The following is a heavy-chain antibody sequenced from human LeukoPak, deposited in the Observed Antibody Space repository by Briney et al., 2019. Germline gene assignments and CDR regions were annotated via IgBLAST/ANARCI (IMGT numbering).Heavy chain of an antibody. V-gene: IGHV3-30*04. D-gene: IGHD3-10*01. CDR1: GFTFSSCA. CDR3: ARDQRGDVLLWFGRANYFDY. Sequence: GSLRLSCAASGFTFSSCAMHWVRQAPGKGLEWVAVISYDGSNKYYADSVKGRFTISRDNSKNTLYLQMNSLRAEDTAVYYCARDQRGDVLLWFGRANYFDYWGQGTLVTVSS. CDR2: ISYDGSNK. J-gene: IGHJ4*02.